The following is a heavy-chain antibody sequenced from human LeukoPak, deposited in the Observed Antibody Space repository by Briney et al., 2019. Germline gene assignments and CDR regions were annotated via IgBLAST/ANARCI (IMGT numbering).Heavy chain of an antibody. CDR2: INSDGSRT. CDR1: GFTFSSYW. V-gene: IGHV3-74*01. Sequence: PGGSLRLSCAASGFTFSSYWMHWVRQAPGKGLVGVSRINSDGSRTSYADFVKGRFTISRDNAKNTLYLQMNSLRAEDTAVYYCVELTSMVEHYWGQGTLVTVSS. J-gene: IGHJ4*02. D-gene: IGHD3-10*01. CDR3: VELTSMVEHY.